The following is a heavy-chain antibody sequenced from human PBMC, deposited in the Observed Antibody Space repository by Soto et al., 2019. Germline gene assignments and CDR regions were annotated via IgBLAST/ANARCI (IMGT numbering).Heavy chain of an antibody. J-gene: IGHJ6*03. CDR2: ISSSSSYI. Sequence: GGSLRLSCAASGFTFSSYSMNWVRQAPGKGLEWVSSISSSSSYIYYADSVKGRFTISRDNAKNSLYLQMNSLRAEDTAVYYCARSGGQWLVQDYCYYMDVWGKGTTVTVSS. V-gene: IGHV3-21*01. CDR1: GFTFSSYS. D-gene: IGHD6-19*01. CDR3: ARSGGQWLVQDYCYYMDV.